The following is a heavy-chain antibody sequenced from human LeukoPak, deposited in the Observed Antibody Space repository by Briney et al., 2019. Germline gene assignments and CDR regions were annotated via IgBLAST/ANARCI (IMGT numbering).Heavy chain of an antibody. CDR1: GGPISSYY. CDR2: IYYSGST. Sequence: PSETLSLTCTVSGGPISSYYWSWIRQPPGKGLEWIGYIYYSGSTNYNPSLKSRVTISVDTSKNQFSLKLSSVTAADTAVYYCAREGKITMVRGVIRYYYMDVWGKGTTVTISS. D-gene: IGHD3-10*01. J-gene: IGHJ6*03. CDR3: AREGKITMVRGVIRYYYMDV. V-gene: IGHV4-59*12.